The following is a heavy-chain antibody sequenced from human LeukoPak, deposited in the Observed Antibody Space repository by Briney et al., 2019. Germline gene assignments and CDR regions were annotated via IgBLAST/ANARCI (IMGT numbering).Heavy chain of an antibody. V-gene: IGHV1-2*02. Sequence: ASVKVSCNASGYKFTGYYMHWVRQAPGQGLEWMGWINPNSGDSHHAQKFQGRVTMTRDTSISTAYMELSRLRSDDTAVYYCAREIGGILVFDYWGQGTLVTVSS. CDR1: GYKFTGYY. CDR3: AREIGGILVFDY. D-gene: IGHD5-18*01. CDR2: INPNSGDS. J-gene: IGHJ4*02.